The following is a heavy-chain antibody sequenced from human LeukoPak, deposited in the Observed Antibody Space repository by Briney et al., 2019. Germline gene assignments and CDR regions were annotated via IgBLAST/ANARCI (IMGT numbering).Heavy chain of an antibody. J-gene: IGHJ4*02. V-gene: IGHV3-30*18. CDR3: AKALSSRDGYNPHY. CDR2: ISYDGSNK. CDR1: GFTFSSYG. D-gene: IGHD5-24*01. Sequence: GGSLRLSCAASGFTFSSYGMHWVRQAPGKGLEWVAVISYDGSNKYYADSVKGRFTISRDNSKNTLYLQMNSLRAKDTAVYYCAKALSSRDGYNPHYWGQGTLVTVSS.